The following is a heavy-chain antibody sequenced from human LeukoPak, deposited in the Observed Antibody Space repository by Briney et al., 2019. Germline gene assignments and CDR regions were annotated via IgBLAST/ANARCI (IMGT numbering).Heavy chain of an antibody. CDR1: GYTFTSYA. Sequence: ASVKVSCKASGYTFTSYAISWVRQAPGQGLEWMGWISAYNGNTNYAQKLQGRVTMTTDTSTSTAYMELRSLRSDEPAVYYCARTGARAYRDYDFWSGYPLRRMDYYYYGMDVWGQGTTVTVSS. CDR2: ISAYNGNT. J-gene: IGHJ6*02. CDR3: ARTGARAYRDYDFWSGYPLRRMDYYYYGMDV. D-gene: IGHD3-3*01. V-gene: IGHV1-18*01.